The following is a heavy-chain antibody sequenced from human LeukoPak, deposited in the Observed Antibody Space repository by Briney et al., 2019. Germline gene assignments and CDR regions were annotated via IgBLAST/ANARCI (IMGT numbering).Heavy chain of an antibody. CDR3: ARAVPAAIFDY. CDR1: GFTFSSYA. V-gene: IGHV3-30-3*01. D-gene: IGHD2-2*01. J-gene: IGHJ4*02. Sequence: GGSLRLSCAASGFTFSSYAMHWVRQAPGKGLEWVAVISYDGSNKYYADSVKGRFTISRDNSKNTLYLQMNSLRAEDTAVYYCARAVPAAIFDYWGQGTLVTVSS. CDR2: ISYDGSNK.